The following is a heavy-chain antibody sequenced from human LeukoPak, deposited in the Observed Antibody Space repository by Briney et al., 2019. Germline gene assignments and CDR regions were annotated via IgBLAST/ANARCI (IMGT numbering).Heavy chain of an antibody. V-gene: IGHV3-7*01. Sequence: GGSLGLSCTASGFIFNDFWMSWVPQAPGEGLEWVANIRQDGGAKNYVDSVKGRFTISRDNAKKSLYLQMNSLRAEDTAVYYCAPPPIAATGNWGQGTLVTVSS. J-gene: IGHJ4*02. CDR3: APPPIAATGN. D-gene: IGHD6-13*01. CDR2: IRQDGGAK. CDR1: GFIFNDFW.